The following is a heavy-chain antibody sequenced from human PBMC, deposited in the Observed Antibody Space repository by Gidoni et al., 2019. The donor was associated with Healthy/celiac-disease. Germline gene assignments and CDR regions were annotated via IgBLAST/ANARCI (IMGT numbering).Heavy chain of an antibody. D-gene: IGHD2-2*01. CDR1: GFTFSSYA. CDR2: ISGSGGST. V-gene: IGHV3-23*01. J-gene: IGHJ5*02. CDR3: AKPRSEYQLLFDWFDP. Sequence: EVQLLESGGGLVQPGGSLRLSCAASGFTFSSYAMSWVRQAPGKGLEWVSAISGSGGSTYYADSVKGRFTISRDNSKNTLYLQMNSLRAEDTAVYYCAKPRSEYQLLFDWFDPWGQGTLVTVSS.